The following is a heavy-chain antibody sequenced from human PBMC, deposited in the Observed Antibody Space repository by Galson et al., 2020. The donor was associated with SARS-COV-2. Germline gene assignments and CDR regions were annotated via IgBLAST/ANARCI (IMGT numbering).Heavy chain of an antibody. D-gene: IGHD6-13*01. Sequence: SQTLSLTCTVSGGSISSGGYYWSWIRQHPGKGLEWIGYIYYSGSTYYNPSLKSRVTISVDTSKNQFSLKLSSVTAADTAMYYCARARRQQLVINWFDPWGQGTLVTVSS. CDR2: IYYSGST. CDR3: ARARRQQLVINWFDP. J-gene: IGHJ5*02. CDR1: GGSISSGGYY. V-gene: IGHV4-31*03.